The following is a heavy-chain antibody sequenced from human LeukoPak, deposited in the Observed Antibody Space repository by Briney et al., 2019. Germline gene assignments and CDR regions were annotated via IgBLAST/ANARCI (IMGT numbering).Heavy chain of an antibody. J-gene: IGHJ6*02. Sequence: SVKVSCKASGGTFSSYAISWVRQAPGHGLEWMGGIIPIFGTANYAQKFQGRVTITADESTSTAYMELSSLRSEDTAVYYCALTQGGPDYYYYGMDVWGQGTTVTVSS. CDR1: GGTFSSYA. CDR2: IIPIFGTA. D-gene: IGHD1-14*01. V-gene: IGHV1-69*13. CDR3: ALTQGGPDYYYYGMDV.